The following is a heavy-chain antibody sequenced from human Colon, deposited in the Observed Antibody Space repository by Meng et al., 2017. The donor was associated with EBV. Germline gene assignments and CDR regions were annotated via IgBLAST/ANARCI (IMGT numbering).Heavy chain of an antibody. CDR2: ISAYIGNT. CDR1: DYTFTGYG. V-gene: IGHV1-18*01. J-gene: IGHJ5*01. CDR3: ARIGGSGWYDS. Sequence: QGQPVQSGPEVKKPGASVKVSCKASDYTFTGYGVSWVRQAPGQGLEWMGTISAYIGNTNSAQKFQDRVTMTTDSSTSTAYMELRSLTADDTAVYHCARIGGSGWYDSWGQGTLVTVSS. D-gene: IGHD3-16*01.